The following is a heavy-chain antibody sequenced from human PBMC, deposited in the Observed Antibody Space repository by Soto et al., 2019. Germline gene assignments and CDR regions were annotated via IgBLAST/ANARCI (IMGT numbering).Heavy chain of an antibody. CDR1: GGSISSADYY. D-gene: IGHD1-26*01. CDR3: ARVGAGGAFDI. J-gene: IGHJ3*02. CDR2: IYYSGGT. V-gene: IGHV4-30-4*01. Sequence: SSETLSLTCIVSGGSISSADYYWSWIRQPPGKGLEWIGYIYYSGGTYYNPSLKSRVTTSLDTSKKQLSLKLSSVTAADTAVYYCARVGAGGAFDIWGQGTMVTVSS.